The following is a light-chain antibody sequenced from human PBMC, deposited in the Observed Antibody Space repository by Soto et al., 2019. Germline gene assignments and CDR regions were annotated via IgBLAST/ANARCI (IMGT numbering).Light chain of an antibody. CDR2: DAS. CDR3: QHYNNWPNT. J-gene: IGKJ2*01. CDR1: QSVSSD. Sequence: ETVMTQSPATLSVSPGERATLSCRASQSVSSDLDWYQQKPGQAPRLLIYDASTRATGIPARFCGSGSGAEFTLTISSLQSEDFAVYYCQHYNNWPNTFGQGTKLEIK. V-gene: IGKV3-15*01.